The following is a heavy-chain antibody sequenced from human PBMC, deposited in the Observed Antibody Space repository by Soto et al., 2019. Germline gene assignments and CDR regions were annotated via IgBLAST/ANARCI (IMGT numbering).Heavy chain of an antibody. D-gene: IGHD6-19*01. CDR1: GFSLSTPGMG. V-gene: IGHV2-5*01. CDR2: IYWSDND. Sequence: QITLKESGPTLVKPTQTLTLTCTFSGFSLSTPGMGVAWIRQPPGEALEWLALIYWSDNDYHSPSLKSRLAITKDTAKNLVVLTMTNMDPVDTATYYCALCMRGWYEPFDYWGQGTLVTVSS. J-gene: IGHJ4*02. CDR3: ALCMRGWYEPFDY.